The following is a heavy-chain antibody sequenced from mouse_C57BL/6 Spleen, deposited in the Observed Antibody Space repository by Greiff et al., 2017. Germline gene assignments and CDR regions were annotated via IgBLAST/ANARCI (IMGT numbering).Heavy chain of an antibody. CDR3: TRRDYLYAMDY. J-gene: IGHJ4*01. CDR2: IDPETGGT. Sequence: QVQLQQSGAELVRPGASVTLSCKASGYTFTDYEMHWVKQTPVHGLEWIGAIDPETGGTAYNQKFKGKAILTADKASSTAYMELRSLTSEDSAVYYCTRRDYLYAMDYWVQGTSVTVSS. V-gene: IGHV1-15*01. D-gene: IGHD5-5*01. CDR1: GYTFTDYE.